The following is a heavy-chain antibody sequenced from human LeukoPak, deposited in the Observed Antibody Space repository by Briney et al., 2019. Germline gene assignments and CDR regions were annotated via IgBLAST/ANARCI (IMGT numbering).Heavy chain of an antibody. J-gene: IGHJ4*02. D-gene: IGHD1-1*01. CDR2: INYSGST. Sequence: SETLSLTCTVSSGSISSYYWSWLRPPPGKGLEGIGYINYSGSTNYNPSLKRRVTISVDTSKNQFSLKLSSVTAADTAVYYCARDLVPGTTGYWGQGTLVTVSS. V-gene: IGHV4-59*01. CDR1: SGSISSYY. CDR3: ARDLVPGTTGY.